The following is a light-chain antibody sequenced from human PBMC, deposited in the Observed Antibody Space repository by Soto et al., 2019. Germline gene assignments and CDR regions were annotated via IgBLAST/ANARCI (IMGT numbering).Light chain of an antibody. V-gene: IGKV2-30*02. CDR1: QILVHSDGIAY. CDR2: KVS. Sequence: DFVMTQPPLSLPVTLGQPASISCRSNQILVHSDGIAYFSWLQQRPGRSPRRLIYKVSNRDSGVPARFSGSGSGTDFALKISRVEAEDVGVYYCMQGTHLPITFGQGTRLEIK. CDR3: MQGTHLPIT. J-gene: IGKJ5*01.